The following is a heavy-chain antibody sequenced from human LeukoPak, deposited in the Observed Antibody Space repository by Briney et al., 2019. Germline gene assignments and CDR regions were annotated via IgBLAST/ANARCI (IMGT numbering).Heavy chain of an antibody. Sequence: SETLSLTCTVSGGSISSYYWSWIRQPPGKGLEWIGYIYYSGSTNYNPSLKSRVTISLDTSKNQFSLKLSSVTAADTAVYYCARDRYYYDSSGYYQPPRYYYYGMDVWGQGPTVTVSS. CDR3: ARDRYYYDSSGYYQPPRYYYYGMDV. D-gene: IGHD3-22*01. J-gene: IGHJ6*02. CDR1: GGSISSYY. V-gene: IGHV4-59*01. CDR2: IYYSGST.